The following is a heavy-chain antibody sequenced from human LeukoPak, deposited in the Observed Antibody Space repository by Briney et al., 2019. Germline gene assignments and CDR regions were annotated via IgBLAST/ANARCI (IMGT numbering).Heavy chain of an antibody. CDR3: AKDFYDSSGSRYDY. CDR2: IDGGGGRT. V-gene: IGHV3-23*01. Sequence: PGGSLRLSCAASGFSLSDYGVNWVRRAPGVGLEWVSAIDGGGGRTWHADSVRGRFTISRDNSKNTLFMQMNSLRAEDTAVYYCAKDFYDSSGSRYDYWGQGTLVTVSS. J-gene: IGHJ4*02. D-gene: IGHD3-22*01. CDR1: GFSLSDYG.